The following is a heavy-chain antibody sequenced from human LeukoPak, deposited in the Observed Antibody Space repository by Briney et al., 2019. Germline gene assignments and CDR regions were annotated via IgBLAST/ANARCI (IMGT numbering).Heavy chain of an antibody. V-gene: IGHV1-24*01. CDR3: ATDLFKNYYDSSGYGGY. CDR1: GYTLTELS. CDR2: FDPEDGET. D-gene: IGHD3-22*01. Sequence: ASVKVSCKVSGYTLTELSMHWVRQAPGKGLEWMGGFDPEDGETIYAQKFQGRVTMTEDTSTDTAYMELSSLRSEDTAVYYCATDLFKNYYDSSGYGGYWGQGTLVTVSS. J-gene: IGHJ4*02.